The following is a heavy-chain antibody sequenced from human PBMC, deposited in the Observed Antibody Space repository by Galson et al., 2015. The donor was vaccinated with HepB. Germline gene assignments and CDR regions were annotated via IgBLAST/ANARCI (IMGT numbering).Heavy chain of an antibody. D-gene: IGHD3-10*01. Sequence: SLRLSCAASGFKFSSYNMHWARQAPGKGLEWVSYISSGSNINYADSVRGRFTISRDNAKNLLFLQMNSLRVDDTAVYYCASGGLTVKGFGESFLNWFDPWGQGILVTVSS. CDR2: ISSGSNI. V-gene: IGHV3-21*01. J-gene: IGHJ5*02. CDR1: GFKFSSYN. CDR3: ASGGLTVKGFGESFLNWFDP.